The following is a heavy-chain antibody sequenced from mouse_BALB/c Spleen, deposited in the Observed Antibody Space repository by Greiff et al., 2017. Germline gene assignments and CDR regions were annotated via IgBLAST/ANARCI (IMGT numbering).Heavy chain of an antibody. CDR1: GYTFTDYE. CDR2: IDPETGGT. V-gene: IGHV1-15*01. J-gene: IGHJ3*01. Sequence: QVQLQQSGAELVRPGASVTLSCKASGYTFTDYEMHWVKQTPVHGLEWIGAIDPETGGTAYNQKFKGKATLTADKSSSTAYMELRSLTSEDSAVYYCTNYYGSSYDQFAYWGQGTLVTVSA. CDR3: TNYYGSSYDQFAY. D-gene: IGHD1-1*01.